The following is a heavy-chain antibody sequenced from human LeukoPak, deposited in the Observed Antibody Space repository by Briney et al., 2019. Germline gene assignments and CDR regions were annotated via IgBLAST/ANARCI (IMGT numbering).Heavy chain of an antibody. CDR2: INHSGST. J-gene: IGHJ6*03. CDR3: ARVVYSGYDFRGAMDV. CDR1: GGSFSGYY. D-gene: IGHD5-12*01. V-gene: IGHV4-34*01. Sequence: SETLSLTCAVYGGSFSGYYWSWIRQPPGKGLEWIGEINHSGSTNYNPSLKSRVTISVDTSKNQFSLRLSSVTAADTAVYYCARVVYSGYDFRGAMDVWGKGTTVTVSS.